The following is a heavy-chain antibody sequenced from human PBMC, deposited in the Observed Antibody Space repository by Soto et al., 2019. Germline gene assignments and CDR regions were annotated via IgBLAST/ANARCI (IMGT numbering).Heavy chain of an antibody. J-gene: IGHJ6*02. CDR3: AKDGSGSYGMDV. Sequence: PGGSLRLSCAASGFTFSSYGMHWVRQAPGKGLEWVAVISYDGSNKYYADSVKGRFTISRDNSKNTLYLQMNSLRAEDTAVYYCAKDGSGSYGMDVWGQGTTVTVSS. D-gene: IGHD3-10*01. CDR2: ISYDGSNK. CDR1: GFTFSSYG. V-gene: IGHV3-30*18.